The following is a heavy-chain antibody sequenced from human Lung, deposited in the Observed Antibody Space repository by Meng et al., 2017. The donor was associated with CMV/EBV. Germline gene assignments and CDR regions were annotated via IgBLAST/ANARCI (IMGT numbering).Heavy chain of an antibody. Sequence: GGSXRLSCAASGFTFSSYAMHWVRQAPGKGLEWVAVISYDGSNKYYADSVKGRFTISRDNSKNTLYLQMNSLRAEYTAVYYCARDRGGIVGATKGYYGMDVXGQGXTVTVSS. CDR3: ARDRGGIVGATKGYYGMDV. J-gene: IGHJ6*02. D-gene: IGHD1-26*01. CDR2: ISYDGSNK. V-gene: IGHV3-30*04. CDR1: GFTFSSYA.